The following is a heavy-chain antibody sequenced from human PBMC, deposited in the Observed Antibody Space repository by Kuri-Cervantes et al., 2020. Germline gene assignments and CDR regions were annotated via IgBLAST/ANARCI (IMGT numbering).Heavy chain of an antibody. CDR2: IKSKTDGGTT. CDR1: GFTFSNAW. J-gene: IGHJ5*01. CDR3: AKTPNYNSWSGYFDS. V-gene: IGHV3-15*01. Sequence: GESLKISCAASGFTFSNAWMSWVRQAPGKGLEWVGRIKSKTDGGTTDYAAPVKGRFTISRDDSKNTLYLQMNSLRAEDTAVYYCAKTPNYNSWSGYFDSWGRGTLVTDSS. D-gene: IGHD3-3*01.